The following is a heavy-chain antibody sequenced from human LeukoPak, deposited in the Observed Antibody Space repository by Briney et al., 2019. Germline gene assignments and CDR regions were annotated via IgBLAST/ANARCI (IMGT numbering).Heavy chain of an antibody. D-gene: IGHD3-10*01. CDR1: GYTFTGCY. Sequence: ASVKVSCKASGYTFTGCYMHWVRQAPGQGLEWMGWISPNSGGTNYAQKFQGRVTMTRDTSISTAYMELSRLRSDDTAVYYCAREAYDSGSFRTDYYYMDVWGKGTTVTISS. J-gene: IGHJ6*03. V-gene: IGHV1-2*02. CDR3: AREAYDSGSFRTDYYYMDV. CDR2: ISPNSGGT.